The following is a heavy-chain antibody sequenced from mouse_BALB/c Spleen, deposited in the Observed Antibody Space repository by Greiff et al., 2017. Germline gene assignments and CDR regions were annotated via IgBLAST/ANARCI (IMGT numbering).Heavy chain of an antibody. J-gene: IGHJ4*01. D-gene: IGHD1-2*01. V-gene: IGHV5-17*02. CDR2: ISSGSSTI. CDR1: GFTFSSFG. CDR3: ARLFITTATRAMDY. Sequence: DVQLVESGGGLVQPGGSRKLSCAASGFTFSSFGMHWVRQAPEKGLEWVAYISSGSSTIYYADTVKGRFTISRDNPKNTLFLQMTSLRSEDTAMYYCARLFITTATRAMDYWGQGTSVTVSS.